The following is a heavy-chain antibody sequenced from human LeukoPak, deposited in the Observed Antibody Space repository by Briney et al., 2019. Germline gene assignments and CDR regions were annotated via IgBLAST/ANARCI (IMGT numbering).Heavy chain of an antibody. CDR1: GGSISSSSYY. Sequence: SETLSLTCTVSGGSISSSSYYWGWIRQPPGKGLEWIGSIYYSGSTYYNPSLKSRVTISVDTSKNQFSLKLNSVTAADTAIYYCARRVGILVVTADYLFDYWGQGILVTASS. V-gene: IGHV4-39*07. J-gene: IGHJ4*02. CDR2: IYYSGST. D-gene: IGHD2-21*02. CDR3: ARRVGILVVTADYLFDY.